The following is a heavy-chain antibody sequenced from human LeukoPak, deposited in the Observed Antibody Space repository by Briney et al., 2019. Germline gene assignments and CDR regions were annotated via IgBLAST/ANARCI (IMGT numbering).Heavy chain of an antibody. J-gene: IGHJ4*02. D-gene: IGHD3-3*01. CDR3: AKDPTIFGVVIIEYFDY. Sequence: GGSLRLSCAASGFTFSSYAMSWVRQAPGKGLEWVSAISGSGGSTYNADSVEGRFTISRDNSKNTLYLQMNSLRAEDTAVYYCAKDPTIFGVVIIEYFDYWGQGTLVTVSS. CDR1: GFTFSSYA. CDR2: ISGSGGST. V-gene: IGHV3-23*01.